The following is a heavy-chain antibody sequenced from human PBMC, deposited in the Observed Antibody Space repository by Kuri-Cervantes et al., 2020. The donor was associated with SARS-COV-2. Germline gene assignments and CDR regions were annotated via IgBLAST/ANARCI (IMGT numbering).Heavy chain of an antibody. CDR3: ARIGDSSSSDPFDY. CDR2: INTNNGDT. Sequence: ASVKVSCKASGGTFSSYAISWVRQAPGQRLEWMGWINTNNGDTTYSQNFQGRVTITRDTSATTVHMDLSSLRSEDTAVYYCARIGDSSSSDPFDYWGQGALVTVSS. CDR1: GGTFSSYA. V-gene: IGHV1-3*04. J-gene: IGHJ4*02. D-gene: IGHD6-6*01.